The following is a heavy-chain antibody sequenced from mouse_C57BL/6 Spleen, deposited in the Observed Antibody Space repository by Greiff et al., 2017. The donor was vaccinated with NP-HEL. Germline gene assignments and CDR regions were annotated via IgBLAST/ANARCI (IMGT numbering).Heavy chain of an antibody. Sequence: DVMLVESGGGLVKPGGSLKLSCAASGFTFSDYGMHWVRQAPEKGLEWVAYISSGSSTIYYADTVEGRFTISRDNAKNTLFLQMTSLRSEDTAMYYCARYYGSSYDYWGQGTTLTVSS. D-gene: IGHD1-1*01. CDR3: ARYYGSSYDY. V-gene: IGHV5-17*01. J-gene: IGHJ2*01. CDR2: ISSGSSTI. CDR1: GFTFSDYG.